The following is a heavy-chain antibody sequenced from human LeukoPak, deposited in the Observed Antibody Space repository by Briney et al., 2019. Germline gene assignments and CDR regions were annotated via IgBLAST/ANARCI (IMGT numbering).Heavy chain of an antibody. CDR2: IYYSGST. D-gene: IGHD1-26*01. V-gene: IGHV4-59*01. J-gene: IGHJ4*02. Sequence: SETLSLTCTVSGDSISSYYWSWIRQPPGKGLEWIGYIYYSGSTNYNPSLKSRVTISVDTSKNQFSLKLSSVTAADTAVYYCARGQWELLRYFDYWGQGTLVTVSS. CDR3: ARGQWELLRYFDY. CDR1: GDSISSYY.